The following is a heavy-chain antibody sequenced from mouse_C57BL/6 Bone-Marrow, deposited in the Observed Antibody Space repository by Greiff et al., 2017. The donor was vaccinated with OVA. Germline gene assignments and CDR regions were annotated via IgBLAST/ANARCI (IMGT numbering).Heavy chain of an antibody. CDR1: GYTFTSYW. J-gene: IGHJ1*03. CDR3: AREDYYGSSFDV. CDR2: IDPSDSYT. D-gene: IGHD1-1*01. Sequence: QVQLQQPGAELVKPGASVKLSCKASGYTFTSYWMQWVKQRPGQGLEWIGEIDPSDSYTNYNQKFKGKATLTVDTSSSTAYMQLSSLTSEDSAVYYCAREDYYGSSFDVWGTGTTVTVSS. V-gene: IGHV1-50*01.